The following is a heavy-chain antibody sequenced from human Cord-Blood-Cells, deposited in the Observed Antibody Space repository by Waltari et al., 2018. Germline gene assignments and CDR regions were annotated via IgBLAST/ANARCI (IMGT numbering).Heavy chain of an antibody. CDR1: GYTFTSYP. D-gene: IGHD3-10*01. V-gene: IGHV1-3*01. CDR3: ARERWFNYYGSGSYDY. J-gene: IGHJ4*02. CDR2: INACNGNT. Sequence: QVQLVQSGAEVTKPGASVKVSCKASGYTFTSYPMHWVCQAPAQRLEWMGWINACNGNTKYSQKCQGRVTITRDTSASTAYMELSSLRSEDTAVYYCARERWFNYYGSGSYDYWGQGTLVTVSS.